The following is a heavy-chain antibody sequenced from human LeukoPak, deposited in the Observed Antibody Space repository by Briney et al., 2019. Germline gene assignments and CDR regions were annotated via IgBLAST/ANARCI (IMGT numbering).Heavy chain of an antibody. CDR3: ARAKWGSDFDY. D-gene: IGHD1-26*01. V-gene: IGHV3-66*02. CDR2: IYSGGST. J-gene: IGHJ4*02. Sequence: GGSLRLSCAASGFTVSSNYISWVRQAPGKGLEWVSVIYSGGSTYYADSVKGRFTISRDNSKNTLYLQMNSLRAEETAVYYCARAKWGSDFDYWGQGTLVTVSS. CDR1: GFTVSSNY.